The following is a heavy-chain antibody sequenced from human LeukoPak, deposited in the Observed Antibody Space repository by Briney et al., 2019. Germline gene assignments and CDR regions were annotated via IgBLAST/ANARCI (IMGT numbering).Heavy chain of an antibody. J-gene: IGHJ4*02. Sequence: GGSLRLSCAASGFTFSSYAMHWVRQAPGKGLEWVAVISYDGGNKYYADSVKGRFTISRDNSKNTLYLQMNSLRAEDTAVYYCARDDLQQLLAFDYWGQGTLVTVSS. V-gene: IGHV3-30*04. CDR3: ARDDLQQLLAFDY. CDR2: ISYDGGNK. CDR1: GFTFSSYA. D-gene: IGHD6-13*01.